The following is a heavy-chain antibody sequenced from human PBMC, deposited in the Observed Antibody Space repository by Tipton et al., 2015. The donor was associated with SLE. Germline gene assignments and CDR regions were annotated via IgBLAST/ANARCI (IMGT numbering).Heavy chain of an antibody. CDR2: GHYSGAT. D-gene: IGHD1-26*01. J-gene: IGHJ2*01. CDR3: ARRGSWWYFDL. Sequence: TLSLTCAVSDYSICSGYYWGWLRRPPGRGLEWIGTGHYSGATYKHSSLKNRITISVDTSKNQFSLKLSSVTAADTAVYYCARRGSWWYFDLWGRGTLVTVSS. V-gene: IGHV4-38-2*01. CDR1: DYSICSGYY.